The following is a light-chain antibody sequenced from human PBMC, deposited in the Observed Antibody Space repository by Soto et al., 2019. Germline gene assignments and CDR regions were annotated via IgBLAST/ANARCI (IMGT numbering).Light chain of an antibody. CDR3: NSYTNTAARV. V-gene: IGLV2-14*01. Sequence: QSVLTQPASVSGSPGQSITISCTGTSSDVGAHNFVSWYQQHPGKAPKVMIYEVSNRPSGVSNRFSGSKSGNTASLTISGLQAEDEADYYCNSYTNTAARVFGTGTKLTVL. J-gene: IGLJ1*01. CDR2: EVS. CDR1: SSDVGAHNF.